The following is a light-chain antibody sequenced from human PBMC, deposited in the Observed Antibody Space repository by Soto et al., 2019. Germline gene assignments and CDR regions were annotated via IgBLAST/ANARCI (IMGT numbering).Light chain of an antibody. CDR3: LLSYGGAYV. CDR2: DAT. J-gene: IGLJ1*01. Sequence: QAVVTQEPSLTVSPGGTVTLTCGSSTGAVTSSHYPYWFQQKPGQAPRTLIYDATNTHSWAPARFSGSLLGGKAALTLSGAQPEDEAHYYCLLSYGGAYVFGTGTKLTVL. V-gene: IGLV7-46*01. CDR1: TGAVTSSHY.